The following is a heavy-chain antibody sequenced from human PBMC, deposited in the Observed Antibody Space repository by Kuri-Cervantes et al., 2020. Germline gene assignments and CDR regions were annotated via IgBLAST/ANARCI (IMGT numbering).Heavy chain of an antibody. J-gene: IGHJ4*02. CDR2: ISTYNDDR. Sequence: ASVKVSCKASGYTFTSYGIYWVRQAPGQGLEWMGWISTYNDDRTYAQKIQGRVTMTTDTSTSTAYMELRSLTSDDTAVYYCASRSDTVADLRGEGGFDQWGQGTLVTASS. V-gene: IGHV1-18*01. D-gene: IGHD3-10*01. CDR1: GYTFTSYG. CDR3: ASRSDTVADLRGEGGFDQ.